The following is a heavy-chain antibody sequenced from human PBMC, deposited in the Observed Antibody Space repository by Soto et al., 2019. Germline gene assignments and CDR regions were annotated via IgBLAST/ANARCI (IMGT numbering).Heavy chain of an antibody. CDR1: GFTFSSYA. D-gene: IGHD3-10*01. V-gene: IGHV3-30-3*01. CDR3: ARGQGSFGELSRIDY. CDR2: ISYDGSNK. Sequence: GGSLRLSCAASGFTFSSYAMHWVRQAPGKGLEWVAVISYDGSNKYYADSVKGRFTISRDNSKNTLYLQMNSLRAEDTAVYYCARGQGSFGELSRIDYWGQGTLVTVSS. J-gene: IGHJ4*02.